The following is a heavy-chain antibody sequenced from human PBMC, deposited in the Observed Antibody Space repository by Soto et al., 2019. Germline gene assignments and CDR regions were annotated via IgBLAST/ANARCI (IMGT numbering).Heavy chain of an antibody. CDR1: ADTFNSYS. V-gene: IGHV1-69*01. D-gene: IGHD4-17*01. J-gene: IGHJ5*02. CDR3: ARSLEGTTVTNWFDP. Sequence: QVQLVQSGAEVKKPGSSVKVSCKASADTFNSYSLSWLRQAPGQRLEWMGGITPVFGTADYAQSFEDRLTITADDPTSTVYMELRSLRSDDTAVYYCARSLEGTTVTNWFDPWGKGALVTVSS. CDR2: ITPVFGTA.